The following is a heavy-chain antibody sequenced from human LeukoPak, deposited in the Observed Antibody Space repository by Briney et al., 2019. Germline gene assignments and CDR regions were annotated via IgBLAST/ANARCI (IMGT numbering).Heavy chain of an antibody. CDR3: ARDGGYCTNGVCSYYFDY. J-gene: IGHJ4*02. CDR1: GGSISSGSYY. Sequence: SQTLSLTCTVSGGSISSGSYYWSWIRQPAGKGLEWIGRIYTSGSTNYNPSLKSRVTISVDTFKNQFSLKLSSVTAADTAVYYCARDGGYCTNGVCSYYFDYWGQGTLVTVSS. V-gene: IGHV4-61*02. D-gene: IGHD2-8*01. CDR2: IYTSGST.